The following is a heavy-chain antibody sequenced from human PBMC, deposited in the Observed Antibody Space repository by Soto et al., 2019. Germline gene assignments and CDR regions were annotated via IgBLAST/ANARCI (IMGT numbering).Heavy chain of an antibody. D-gene: IGHD1-1*01. CDR3: AREFRNSPEAFES. CDR1: VCSVNSDTFY. Sequence: PWXTLSLTCTVSVCSVNSDTFYWIWILQPPGRGLEWIGYIYYTGSTNYNPSLKSRVTTSINTSRNQFSLKLTSVTAADTAVYYCAREFRNSPEAFESWGQGRLCNVS. V-gene: IGHV4-61*01. J-gene: IGHJ4*02. CDR2: IYYTGST.